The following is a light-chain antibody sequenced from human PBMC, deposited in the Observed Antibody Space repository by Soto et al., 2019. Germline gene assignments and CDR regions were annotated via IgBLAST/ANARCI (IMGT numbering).Light chain of an antibody. CDR1: QSVSSDY. Sequence: EIVLTQSPGTLSFSPGERATLSCRASQSVSSDYLAWYQQKPGQAPRLLIYGASSRATGIPDRFSGSGSGTDFTLTVSRLEPEDCAVFYCQQYGSSPPTFGQGTKVEIK. J-gene: IGKJ2*01. CDR2: GAS. V-gene: IGKV3-20*01. CDR3: QQYGSSPPT.